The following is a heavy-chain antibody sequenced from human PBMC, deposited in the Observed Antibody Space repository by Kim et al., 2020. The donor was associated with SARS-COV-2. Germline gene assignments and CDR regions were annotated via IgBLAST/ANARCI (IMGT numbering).Heavy chain of an antibody. D-gene: IGHD4-17*01. CDR2: IYYSGST. Sequence: SETLSLTCTVSGGSISSYYWSWIRQPPGKGLEWIGYIYYSGSTNYNPSLKSRVTISVDTSKNQFSLKLSSVTAADTAVYYCASLLPVYGDSTYYYYGMDVWGQGTTVTVSS. CDR3: ASLLPVYGDSTYYYYGMDV. V-gene: IGHV4-59*08. J-gene: IGHJ6*02. CDR1: GGSISSYY.